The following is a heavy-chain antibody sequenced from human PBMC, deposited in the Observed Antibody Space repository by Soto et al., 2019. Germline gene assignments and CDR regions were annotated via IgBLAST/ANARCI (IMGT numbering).Heavy chain of an antibody. CDR1: GGTFSSYT. J-gene: IGHJ6*03. V-gene: IGHV1-69*02. D-gene: IGHD2-2*01. CDR3: ARVVVVPAAPYYYYYMDV. Sequence: KVSCKASGGTFSSYTISWVRQAPGQGLEWMGRIIPILGIANYAQKFQGRVTLTADKSTSTAYMELSSLRSEDTAVYYCARVVVVPAAPYYYYYMDVWGKGTTVTVSS. CDR2: IIPILGIA.